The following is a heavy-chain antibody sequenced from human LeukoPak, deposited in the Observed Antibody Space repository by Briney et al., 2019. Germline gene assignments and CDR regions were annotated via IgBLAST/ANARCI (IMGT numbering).Heavy chain of an antibody. Sequence: GASVKVSCKASGYTFTGYYMHWVRQAPGQGLEWMGRINPNSGGTDYAQKFQGRVTMTRDTSISTAYMELSRLRSDDTAVYYCASSLYDSSGYRVYWGQGTLVTVSS. CDR1: GYTFTGYY. J-gene: IGHJ4*02. CDR2: INPNSGGT. V-gene: IGHV1-2*06. D-gene: IGHD3-22*01. CDR3: ASSLYDSSGYRVY.